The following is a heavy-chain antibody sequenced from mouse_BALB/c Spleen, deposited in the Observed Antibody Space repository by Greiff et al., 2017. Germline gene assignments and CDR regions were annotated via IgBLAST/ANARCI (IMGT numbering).Heavy chain of an antibody. J-gene: IGHJ1*01. CDR1: GYSFTDYN. CDR2: IDPYNGGT. CDR3: ARGADYYGSTWYFDV. Sequence: EVKLVESGPELVKPGASVKVSCKASGYSFTDYNMYWVKQSHGKSLEWIGYIDPYNGGTSYNQKFKGKATLTVDKSSSTAFMHLNSLTSEDSAVYYCARGADYYGSTWYFDVWGAGTTVTVSS. D-gene: IGHD1-1*01. V-gene: IGHV1S135*01.